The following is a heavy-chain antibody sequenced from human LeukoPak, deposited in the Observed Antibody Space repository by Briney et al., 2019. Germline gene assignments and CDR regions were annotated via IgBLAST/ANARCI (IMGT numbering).Heavy chain of an antibody. CDR2: ISGSGGST. CDR3: AKAGPHSSSSGFDY. D-gene: IGHD6-6*01. CDR1: GFTFSSYG. V-gene: IGHV3-23*01. Sequence: PGRSLRLSCAASGFTFSSYGMHWVRQAPGKGLEWVSAISGSGGSTYYADSVKGRFTISRDNSKNTLYLQMNSLRAEDTAVYYCAKAGPHSSSSGFDYWGQGTLVTVSS. J-gene: IGHJ4*02.